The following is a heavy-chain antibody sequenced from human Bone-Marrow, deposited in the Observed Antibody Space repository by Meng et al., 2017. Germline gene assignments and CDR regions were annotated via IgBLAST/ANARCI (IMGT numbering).Heavy chain of an antibody. Sequence: QEQLDQSGPGPVKPPQTLSPTCAISGDSVSSNSAAWHWIRQSPSRGLEWLGRTYYRSKWYTDYAVSVKSRITINPDTSKNQFSLQLNSVTPEDTAVYYCARGDYSSSPSFWGQGTLVTVSS. CDR2: TYYRSKWYT. V-gene: IGHV6-1*01. CDR1: GDSVSSNSAA. D-gene: IGHD3-22*01. CDR3: ARGDYSSSPSF. J-gene: IGHJ4*02.